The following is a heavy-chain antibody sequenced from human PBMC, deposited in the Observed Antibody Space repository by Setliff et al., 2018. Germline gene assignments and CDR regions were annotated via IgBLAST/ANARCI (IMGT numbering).Heavy chain of an antibody. CDR3: ARGPRITVFGVVSLSLYGMDV. V-gene: IGHV1-2*04. CDR1: GYTFTGYY. D-gene: IGHD3-3*01. Sequence: GASVKVSCKASGYTFTGYYMHWVRQAPGQGLEWMGWINPNSGGTNYAQKSQGWATMTRDTSISTAYMDPSRLSSDDTAVYYCARGPRITVFGVVSLSLYGMDVWGQGTTVTVS. J-gene: IGHJ6*02. CDR2: INPNSGGT.